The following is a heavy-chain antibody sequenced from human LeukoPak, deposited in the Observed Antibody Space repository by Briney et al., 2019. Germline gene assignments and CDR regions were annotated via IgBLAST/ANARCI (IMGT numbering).Heavy chain of an antibody. D-gene: IGHD2-2*01. Sequence: GGSLRLSCAASGFTFSSQAMHWVRQAPGKGLEWVAVIWYDRSNKYYADSAKGRFTISRDNSKNTLYLQMNSLRAEDTAVYYCARDKDLPYYFDYWGQGTLVAVSS. CDR3: ARDKDLPYYFDY. V-gene: IGHV3-33*08. CDR2: IWYDRSNK. CDR1: GFTFSSQA. J-gene: IGHJ4*02.